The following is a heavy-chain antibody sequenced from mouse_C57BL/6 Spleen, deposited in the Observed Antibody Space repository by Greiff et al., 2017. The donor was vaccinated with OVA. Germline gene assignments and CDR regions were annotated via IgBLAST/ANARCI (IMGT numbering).Heavy chain of an antibody. D-gene: IGHD1-1*01. J-gene: IGHJ2*01. CDR3: ARRDITTVDY. CDR1: GYTFTSYW. CDR2: IDPSDSYT. Sequence: QVQLQQPGAELVKPGASVKLSCKASGYTFTSYWMQWVKQRPGQGLEWIGEIDPSDSYTNYNQKFKGKATLTVDTSSSTAYMQLSSLTSEDSAVYYCARRDITTVDYWGQGTTLTVSS. V-gene: IGHV1-50*01.